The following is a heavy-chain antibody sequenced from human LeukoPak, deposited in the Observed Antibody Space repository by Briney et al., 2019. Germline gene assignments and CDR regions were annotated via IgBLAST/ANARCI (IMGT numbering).Heavy chain of an antibody. D-gene: IGHD2/OR15-2a*01. V-gene: IGHV3-49*04. CDR3: TRDLTTFEYAFDL. J-gene: IGHJ3*01. Sequence: GSLRLSCTASGFXFGDYAMSWVRQAPGKGLEWVGFIRGKAYGGTTQYAASVKGRFTISRDDSKNIAYLQINSLENEDTALYYCTRDLTTFEYAFDLWGQGTMVTVSS. CDR2: IRGKAYGGTT. CDR1: GFXFGDYA.